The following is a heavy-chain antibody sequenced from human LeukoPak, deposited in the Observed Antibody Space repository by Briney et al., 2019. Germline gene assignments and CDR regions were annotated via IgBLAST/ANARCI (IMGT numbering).Heavy chain of an antibody. CDR3: ATSRVLWFGEPYFDY. D-gene: IGHD3-10*01. CDR2: ISNDGTTK. J-gene: IGHJ4*02. CDR1: GFTFNMYG. Sequence: GGSLRLSCAASGFTFNMYGMHWVRQAPGKGLEWVAGISNDGTTKVYADSVKGRFTISRDSSKNSMYLQMNSLRSEDTAVYYCATSRVLWFGEPYFDYWGQGTLVTVSS. V-gene: IGHV3-30*03.